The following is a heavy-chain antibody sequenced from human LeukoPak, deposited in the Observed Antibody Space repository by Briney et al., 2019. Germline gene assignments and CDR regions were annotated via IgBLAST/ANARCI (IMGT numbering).Heavy chain of an antibody. J-gene: IGHJ6*02. CDR2: ISYDGNNK. Sequence: GGSLRLSCAASGFTFSSYAMHWVRQAPGKGLEWVAVISYDGNNKYYADSVKGRFTISRDNSKNTLYLQMNSLRAEDTAVYYCARDYYYYGMDVWGQGTTVTVSS. CDR3: ARDYYYYGMDV. CDR1: GFTFSSYA. V-gene: IGHV3-30-3*01.